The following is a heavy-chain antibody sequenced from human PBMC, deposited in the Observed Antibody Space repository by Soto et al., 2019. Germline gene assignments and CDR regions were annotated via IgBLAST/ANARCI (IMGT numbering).Heavy chain of an antibody. Sequence: EVQLVESGGGLVQPGGSLRLSCAASGFTFSSYDMHWVRQATGKGLEWVSAIGTAGDTYYPGSVKGRFTISRENAKNSLYLQMNSLRAGDMAVYYCARGASNYDFSSGYGDYWGQGTLVTVSS. CDR1: GFTFSSYD. V-gene: IGHV3-13*01. CDR3: ARGASNYDFSSGYGDY. CDR2: IGTAGDT. D-gene: IGHD3-3*01. J-gene: IGHJ4*02.